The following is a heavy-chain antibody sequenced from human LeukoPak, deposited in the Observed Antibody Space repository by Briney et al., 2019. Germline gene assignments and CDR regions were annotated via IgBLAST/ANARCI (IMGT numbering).Heavy chain of an antibody. J-gene: IGHJ4*02. CDR2: VYYSGST. D-gene: IGHD1-26*01. CDR3: ARSFSEKYYFES. CDR1: GASSSEYY. Sequence: SETLSLTCTVSGASSSEYYWSWIRQSPGQGLEWIGYVYYSGSTNYNPSLKSRVAISIDTSKNQVSLYLTSVTAADTAMYFCARSFSEKYYFESWGQGTLVTVSS. V-gene: IGHV4-59*08.